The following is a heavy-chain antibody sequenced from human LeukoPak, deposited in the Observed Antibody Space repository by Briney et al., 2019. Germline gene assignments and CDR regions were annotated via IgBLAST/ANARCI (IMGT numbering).Heavy chain of an antibody. V-gene: IGHV3-30-3*02. CDR2: ISYDENNK. CDR3: AKHRGMSAAGTDH. Sequence: GGSLRLSCAASGFTFSTFEMHWVRQAPGKGLEWVAVISYDENNKYYTDSVKGRFTISRDDSKNTLYLQMNSLRGEDTAIYYCAKHRGMSAAGTDHGGQGTLVTVSS. J-gene: IGHJ4*02. CDR1: GFTFSTFE. D-gene: IGHD1-14*01.